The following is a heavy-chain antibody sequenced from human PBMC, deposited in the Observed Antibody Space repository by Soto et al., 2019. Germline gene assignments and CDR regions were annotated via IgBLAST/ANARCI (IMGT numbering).Heavy chain of an antibody. CDR3: ARDGTYCSGGSCYPKVDAFDI. V-gene: IGHV1-18*01. J-gene: IGHJ3*02. CDR2: ISAYNGNT. CDR1: GYTFTSYG. Sequence: GASVKVSCKASGYTFTSYGISWVRQAPGQGLEWMGWISAYNGNTNYAQKLQGRVTMTTDTSTSTAYMELRSLRSDDTAVYYCARDGTYCSGGSCYPKVDAFDIWGQGTMVTVSS. D-gene: IGHD2-15*01.